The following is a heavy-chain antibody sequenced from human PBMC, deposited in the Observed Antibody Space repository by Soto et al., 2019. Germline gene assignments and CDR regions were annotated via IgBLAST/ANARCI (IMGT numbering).Heavy chain of an antibody. Sequence: EVQLVEAGGGLVQPGGSLKLSCAASGFMFGAHWMHWVRQGPDKGLVFVARINLDGTKKNYADSVEGRFTISRDNAKKTLYLEMNCLRADDTAVYCGARELVHGYLDLWGQGDLVTVSS. J-gene: IGHJ5*02. CDR2: INLDGTKK. V-gene: IGHV3-74*01. CDR1: GFMFGAHW. CDR3: ARELVHGYLDL. D-gene: IGHD5-18*01.